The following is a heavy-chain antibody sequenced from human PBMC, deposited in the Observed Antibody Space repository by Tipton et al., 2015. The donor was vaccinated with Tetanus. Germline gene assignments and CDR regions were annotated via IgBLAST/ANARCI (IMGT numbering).Heavy chain of an antibody. Sequence: LRLSCAASGFTFSSYWMSWVRQAPGKGLEWIAFIHHSGLAFSKPSLKSRVSISIDTSQNQFSLRLTSVTAADTAVYFCARNVYTVTNDAFDIWGHGTLVNVSS. J-gene: IGHJ3*02. CDR2: IHHSGLA. CDR3: ARNVYTVTNDAFDI. V-gene: IGHV4/OR15-8*02. CDR1: GFTFSSYW. D-gene: IGHD4-11*01.